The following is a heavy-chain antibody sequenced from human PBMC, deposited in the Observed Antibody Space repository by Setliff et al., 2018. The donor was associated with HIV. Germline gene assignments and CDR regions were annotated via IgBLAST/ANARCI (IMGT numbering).Heavy chain of an antibody. D-gene: IGHD2-2*01. Sequence: SETLSLTCTVSGSFINSDYWGWIRQPPGKGLEWIGSIYYSGSTNYNSSLKSRVTMSVDTSKNQFSLKVKSVTAADTAVYYCARQKKSSSWSPNDYWGQGTLVTVSS. CDR1: GSFINSDY. CDR3: ARQKKSSSWSPNDY. CDR2: IYYSGST. V-gene: IGHV4-38-2*02. J-gene: IGHJ4*02.